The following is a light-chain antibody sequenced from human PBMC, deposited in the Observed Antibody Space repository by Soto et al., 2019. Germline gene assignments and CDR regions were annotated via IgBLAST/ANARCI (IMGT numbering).Light chain of an antibody. Sequence: QSVLTQPPSVSGAPGQRVTISCTGSSSNIGAGYVVHWYQQLPGTAPKLLIYGNSNRPSGVPDRFSSSKSGTSASLAITGLQAEDEADYYCQSYDSSLSGSVFGGGTKLTVL. CDR2: GNS. CDR3: QSYDSSLSGSV. J-gene: IGLJ2*01. V-gene: IGLV1-40*01. CDR1: SSNIGAGYV.